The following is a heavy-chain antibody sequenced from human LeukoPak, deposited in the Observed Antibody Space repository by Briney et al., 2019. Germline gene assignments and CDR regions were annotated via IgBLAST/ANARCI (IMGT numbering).Heavy chain of an antibody. CDR1: GVSITSYY. V-gene: IGHV4-4*07. Sequence: SETLSLTCTVSGVSITSYYWSWIRQPAGKGLEWIGRIYTSGSTNYNPSLKSRVTMSVDTSKNQFSLKLSSVTAADTAVYYCAREGDCSSTSCYADIPFSSSLDPWGQGTLVTVSS. CDR3: AREGDCSSTSCYADIPFSSSLDP. CDR2: IYTSGST. D-gene: IGHD2-2*01. J-gene: IGHJ5*02.